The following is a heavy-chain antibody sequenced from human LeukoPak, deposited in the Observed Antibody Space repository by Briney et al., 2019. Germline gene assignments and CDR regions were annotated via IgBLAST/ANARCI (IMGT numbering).Heavy chain of an antibody. CDR1: GFTFSSYE. Sequence: GGSLRLSCAASGFTFSSYEMNWVRQAPGNGLESVSYITSSSSYIYYADSVKGRFTISRDNAKTSLFLQMNSLTAEDTAVYYCARDPYSGGYWNYYYYYMDVWGKGTTVTISS. V-gene: IGHV3-21*05. J-gene: IGHJ6*03. CDR3: ARDPYSGGYWNYYYYYMDV. CDR2: ITSSSSYI. D-gene: IGHD1-26*01.